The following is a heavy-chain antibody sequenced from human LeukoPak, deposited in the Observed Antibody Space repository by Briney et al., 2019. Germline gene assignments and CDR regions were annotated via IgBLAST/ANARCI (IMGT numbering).Heavy chain of an antibody. Sequence: ASVKVSCKASGYTFTSYDINWVRQATGQGLEWMGWMNPNSGNTGYAQKFQGGVTITRNTSISTAYMELSSLRSEDTAVYYCASHYYDSSGYQPWGQGTLVTVSS. CDR2: MNPNSGNT. CDR1: GYTFTSYD. CDR3: ASHYYDSSGYQP. D-gene: IGHD3-22*01. J-gene: IGHJ5*02. V-gene: IGHV1-8*03.